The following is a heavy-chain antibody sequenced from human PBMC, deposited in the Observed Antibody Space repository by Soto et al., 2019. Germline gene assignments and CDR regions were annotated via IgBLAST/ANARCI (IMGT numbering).Heavy chain of an antibody. J-gene: IGHJ4*02. D-gene: IGHD1-26*01. V-gene: IGHV3-48*01. Sequence: HPGGSLRLSCAASGFTFSSYSMNWVRQAPGKGLEWVSYISSSSSTIYYADSVKGRFTISRDNAKNSLYLQMNSLRAEDTAVYYCARVGQRKSNDYWGQGTLVTVSS. CDR1: GFTFSSYS. CDR2: ISSSSSTI. CDR3: ARVGQRKSNDY.